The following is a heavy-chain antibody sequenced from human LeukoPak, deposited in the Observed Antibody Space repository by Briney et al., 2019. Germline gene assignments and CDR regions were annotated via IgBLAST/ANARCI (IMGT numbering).Heavy chain of an antibody. Sequence: PGGSLRLSCAASGFTFSSYAMSWVRQAPGKGLEWVSVISGSGGNTYYADSVKGRFTISRDNSKNTLYLQMNSLRAEDTAVYYCARDDDYGDYYGMDVWGQGTTVTVSS. CDR3: ARDDDYGDYYGMDV. D-gene: IGHD4-17*01. J-gene: IGHJ6*02. CDR2: ISGSGGNT. V-gene: IGHV3-23*01. CDR1: GFTFSSYA.